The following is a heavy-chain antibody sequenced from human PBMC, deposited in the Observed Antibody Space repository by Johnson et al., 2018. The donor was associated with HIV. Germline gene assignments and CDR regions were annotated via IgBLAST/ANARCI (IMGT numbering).Heavy chain of an antibody. J-gene: IGHJ3*02. CDR1: GFTFSSYA. Sequence: QVQLVESGGGVVQPGRSLRLSCAASGFTFSSYAMHWVRQAPAKGLEWVAVISYDGSDKYYAASVKGRFTISRDNSKNTLYLQMNSLRAEDTAVYYCAKDKAVVTALYDAFDIWGQGTMVTVSS. CDR2: ISYDGSDK. D-gene: IGHD2-21*02. CDR3: AKDKAVVTALYDAFDI. V-gene: IGHV3-30*04.